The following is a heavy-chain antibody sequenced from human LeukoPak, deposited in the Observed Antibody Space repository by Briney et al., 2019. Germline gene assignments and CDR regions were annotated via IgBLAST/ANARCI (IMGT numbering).Heavy chain of an antibody. V-gene: IGHV3-23*01. CDR2: LSGSGGST. CDR3: AKRGVVIRVILVGFHKEAYYFDS. J-gene: IGHJ4*02. CDR1: GITLSNYG. Sequence: GGSLRLSCAVSGITLSNYGMTWVRQAPGKGLEWVAGLSGSGGSTNYADSVKGRFTISRDNAKNTLYLQMNSLRAEDTAVYFCAKRGVVIRVILVGFHKEAYYFDSWGQGVLITVSS. D-gene: IGHD3-22*01.